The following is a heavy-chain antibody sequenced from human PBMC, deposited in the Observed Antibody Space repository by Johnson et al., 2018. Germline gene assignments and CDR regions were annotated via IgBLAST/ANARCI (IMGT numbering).Heavy chain of an antibody. CDR3: DRGGYCGSSSCFWDDAFDI. Sequence: EVQLVESGAEVKKPGESLKISCKGSGYSFTNYYIAWVRQMPGKGLEWMGTIYPGDSDTRYSPSFQGQVTISADKSISTAYLQWSSLKASDTAMYYCDRGGYCGSSSCFWDDAFDIWGQGTKVTVSS. CDR2: IYPGDSDT. CDR1: GYSFTNYY. D-gene: IGHD2-2*01. J-gene: IGHJ3*02. V-gene: IGHV5-51*03.